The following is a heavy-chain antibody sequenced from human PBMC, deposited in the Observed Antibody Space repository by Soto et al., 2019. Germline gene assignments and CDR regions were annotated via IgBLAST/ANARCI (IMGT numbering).Heavy chain of an antibody. V-gene: IGHV1-2*02. CDR2: VNPKSGGT. CDR3: AKGNTGDDDELVY. CDR1: GYTFTGYY. D-gene: IGHD5-12*01. J-gene: IGHJ4*02. Sequence: ASVKVSCKASGYTFTGYYMHWVRQAPGQGLEWMGWVNPKSGGTDYAQKFQGRVTMTRDTSSSSAYMELSSLRSDDTAVYYCAKGNTGDDDELVYCGQRTQVTVSA.